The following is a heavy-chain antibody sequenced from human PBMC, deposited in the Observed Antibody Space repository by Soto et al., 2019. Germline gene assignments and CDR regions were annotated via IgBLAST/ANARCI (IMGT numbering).Heavy chain of an antibody. CDR1: GGSISSGGYY. CDR3: ARVSAIRITMVRGVINPGPFDY. V-gene: IGHV4-31*03. CDR2: IYYSGST. J-gene: IGHJ4*02. Sequence: QVQLQESGPGLVKPSQTLSLTCTVSGGSISSGGYYWSWIRQHPGKGLEWIGYIYYSGSTYYNPSLKSRVTISVDTSKNQFSLKLSSVTAADTAVYYCARVSAIRITMVRGVINPGPFDYWGQGTLVTVSS. D-gene: IGHD3-10*01.